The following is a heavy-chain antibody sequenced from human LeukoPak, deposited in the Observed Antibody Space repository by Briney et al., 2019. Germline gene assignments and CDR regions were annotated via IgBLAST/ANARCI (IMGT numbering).Heavy chain of an antibody. Sequence: PGGSLRLSCGASGFTFSAYAMHWVRQAPGKGLEWLAVTSYDGLNKYYADSVKGRFTISRDNSKNTVYLQLNSLRAEDTAVYYCVRDEGLNGYYSGYFAYWGQGTLVTVSS. V-gene: IGHV3-30-3*01. CDR1: GFTFSAYA. CDR3: VRDEGLNGYYSGYFAY. D-gene: IGHD3-9*01. CDR2: TSYDGLNK. J-gene: IGHJ4*02.